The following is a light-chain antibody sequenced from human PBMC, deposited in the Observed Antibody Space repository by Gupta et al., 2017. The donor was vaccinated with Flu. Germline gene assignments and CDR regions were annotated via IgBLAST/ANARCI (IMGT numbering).Light chain of an antibody. J-gene: IGLJ3*02. CDR2: DDS. CDR3: QVWDTNNDHWV. V-gene: IGLV3-21*02. CDR1: NIRRET. Sequence: SYVLTQPPSLSVAPGLTARITCAGNNIRRETVHWYQQKPGQAPVLVVCDDSDRPSGIPERFSGSNSGNTATLTISRVEDGDEADYYCQVWDTNNDHWVFGGGTMLTVL.